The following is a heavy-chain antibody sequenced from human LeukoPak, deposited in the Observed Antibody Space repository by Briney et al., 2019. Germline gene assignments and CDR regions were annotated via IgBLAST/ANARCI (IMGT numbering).Heavy chain of an antibody. CDR1: GFTFSSYR. J-gene: IGHJ3*02. CDR3: ARVFGKITLGGELMWNAFDI. D-gene: IGHD3-16*01. Sequence: GGSLRLSCAACGFTFSSYRMNWVRQAPGKGLEWVSTISSSSSYIYYADSVTGRFTISRDNAKNSMYLQMNSLRAEDTAAYSCARVFGKITLGGELMWNAFDIWGQGTMVSVSS. V-gene: IGHV3-21*01. CDR2: ISSSSSYI.